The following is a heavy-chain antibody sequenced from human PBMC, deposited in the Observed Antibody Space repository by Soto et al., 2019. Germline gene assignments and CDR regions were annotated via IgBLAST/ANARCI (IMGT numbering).Heavy chain of an antibody. V-gene: IGHV3-23*01. J-gene: IGHJ4*02. CDR3: AKDLGYSSSWYADY. Sequence: EVRLLESGGGLVQPGGSLRLSCAASGFTFSSYAMSWVRQAPGKGLEWVSAISGSGGSTYYADSVKGRFTISRDNSKNTLYLQMNSLRAEDTAVYYCAKDLGYSSSWYADYWGQGTLVTVSS. D-gene: IGHD6-13*01. CDR1: GFTFSSYA. CDR2: ISGSGGST.